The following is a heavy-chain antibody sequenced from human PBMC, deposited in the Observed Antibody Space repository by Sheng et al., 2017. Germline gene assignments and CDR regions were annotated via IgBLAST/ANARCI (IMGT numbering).Heavy chain of an antibody. CDR2: ISGSGSTI. CDR1: GFTFSSYE. D-gene: IGHD3-10*01. J-gene: IGHJ1*01. V-gene: IGHV3-48*03. CDR3: ARGGTLVRGVIIKETTEYFQH. Sequence: PGGSLRLSCAASGFTFSSYEMNWVRQAPGKGLEWLSYISGSGSTIYYADSVKGRFIISRDNTKNSLYLHMNSLRAEDTAVYYCARGGTLVRGVIIKETTEYFQHWGQGTLVTVSS.